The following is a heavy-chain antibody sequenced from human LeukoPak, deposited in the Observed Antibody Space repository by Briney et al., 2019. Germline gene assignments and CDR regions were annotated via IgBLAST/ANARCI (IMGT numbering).Heavy chain of an antibody. V-gene: IGHV1-8*01. Sequence: ASVKVPCKASGYTFSSFDMNWVRQAPGQGLEWMGWINPNSDNTVYGQKFQGRLTLTRDTSTSTAYVELSSLTSDDTAVYFCARSVAGQGYWGQGTLVTVSS. CDR3: ARSVAGQGY. D-gene: IGHD6-19*01. CDR1: GYTFSSFD. CDR2: INPNSDNT. J-gene: IGHJ4*02.